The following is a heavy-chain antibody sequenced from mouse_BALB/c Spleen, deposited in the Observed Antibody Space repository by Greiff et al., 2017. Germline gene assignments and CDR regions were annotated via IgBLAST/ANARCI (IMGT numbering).Heavy chain of an antibody. CDR3: TRNYGNTWFAY. D-gene: IGHD2-1*01. J-gene: IGHJ3*01. CDR2: IYPGNSDT. V-gene: IGHV1-5*01. Sequence: VQLQQSGTVLARPGASVKMSCKASGYSFTSYWMHWVKQRPGQGLEWIGAIYPGNSDTSYNQKFKGKAKLTAVTSASTAYMELSSLTNEDSAVYYCTRNYGNTWFAYWGQGTLVTVSA. CDR1: GYSFTSYW.